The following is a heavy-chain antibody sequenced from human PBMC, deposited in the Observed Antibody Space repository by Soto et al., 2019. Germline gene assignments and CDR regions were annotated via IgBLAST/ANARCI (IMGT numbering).Heavy chain of an antibody. Sequence: EVQLLESGGGLVQPGGSLRLSCAASGFTFSSFAMNWVRQAPGKGLEWVSVISGSGIATYYADSVKGRFTISRDDSKNKLYLQMNSLRADDTAVYYCVKDSSTWLAYDYWGQGTLVTVSS. CDR3: VKDSSTWLAYDY. J-gene: IGHJ4*02. CDR1: GFTFSSFA. D-gene: IGHD6-19*01. CDR2: ISGSGIAT. V-gene: IGHV3-23*01.